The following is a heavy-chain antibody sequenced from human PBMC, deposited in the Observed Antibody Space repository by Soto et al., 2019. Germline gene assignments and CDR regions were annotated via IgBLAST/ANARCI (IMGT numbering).Heavy chain of an antibody. J-gene: IGHJ4*02. D-gene: IGHD3-3*01. Sequence: SSETLSLTCAVYGAPFSGYYWTWIRQPPGKGLEWIGEINHTGSTKYNPSLKSRVTISLDTSKNQFSLSLRSVTAADTAVYHCARGREIFGAVTPFEYWGQGTQVTVSS. CDR3: ARGREIFGAVTPFEY. CDR2: INHTGST. V-gene: IGHV4-34*01. CDR1: GAPFSGYY.